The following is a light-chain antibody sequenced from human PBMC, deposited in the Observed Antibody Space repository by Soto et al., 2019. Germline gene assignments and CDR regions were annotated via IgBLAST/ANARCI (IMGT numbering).Light chain of an antibody. V-gene: IGKV3-15*01. CDR3: QQYNKWPLT. J-gene: IGKJ1*01. Sequence: ETRMTQSPSTLSVSTGDRATLSCSASQSVSYNLAWYQQKPGQAPRLLIYGASTRATGVPPTFSGSASGTEFTLTISSLQSEDFTVYYCQQYNKWPLTFGQGTKVAIK. CDR1: QSVSYN. CDR2: GAS.